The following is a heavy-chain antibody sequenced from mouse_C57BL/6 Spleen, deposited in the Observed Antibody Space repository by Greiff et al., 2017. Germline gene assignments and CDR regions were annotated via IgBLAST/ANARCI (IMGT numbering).Heavy chain of an antibody. CDR2: ISYDGSN. CDR1: GYSITSGYY. J-gene: IGHJ3*01. CDR3: AREGDEFAY. Sequence: EVQLQESGPGLVKPSQSLSLTCSVTGYSITSGYYWNWLRQFPGNKLEWMGYISYDGSNNYNPSLKNRISITRDTSKNQFFLKLNSVTTEDTATYYCAREGDEFAYWGQGTLVTVSA. V-gene: IGHV3-6*01. D-gene: IGHD3-3*01.